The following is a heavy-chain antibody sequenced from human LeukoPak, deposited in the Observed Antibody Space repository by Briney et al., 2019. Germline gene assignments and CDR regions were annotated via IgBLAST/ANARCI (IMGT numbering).Heavy chain of an antibody. CDR3: ARATEDIVVVPAARRVWFDP. Sequence: ASVKVSCKASGYTFTGYYMHWVRQAPGQGLEWMGWINPNSGGTNYAQKFQGWVTMTRDTSISTAYMELSRLRSDDTAVYYCARATEDIVVVPAARRVWFDPWGQGTLVTVS. CDR1: GYTFTGYY. V-gene: IGHV1-2*04. J-gene: IGHJ5*02. CDR2: INPNSGGT. D-gene: IGHD2-2*01.